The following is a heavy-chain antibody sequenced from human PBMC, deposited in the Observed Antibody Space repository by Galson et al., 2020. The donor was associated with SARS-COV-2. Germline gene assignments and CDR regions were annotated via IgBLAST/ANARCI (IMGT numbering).Heavy chain of an antibody. V-gene: IGHV3-23*01. Sequence: GGSLRLSCVASGFTFSHYAMSWVRQAPGKGLEWASGISGSGGRTYYVDSVKGQFTTSRDNSKNTVYLQMNSLRAEDTAVYYCAKTPGQLGVNYYYGMDVWCQGSTVTVSS. J-gene: IGHJ6*02. D-gene: IGHD6-13*01. CDR2: ISGSGGRT. CDR1: GFTFSHYA. CDR3: AKTPGQLGVNYYYGMDV.